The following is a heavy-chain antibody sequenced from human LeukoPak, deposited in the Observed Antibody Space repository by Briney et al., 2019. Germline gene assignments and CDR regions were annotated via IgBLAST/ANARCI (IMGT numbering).Heavy chain of an antibody. CDR3: AVSSGWYVY. Sequence: SETLSLTCAVYGGSFSGYYWSWIRQPPGKGLEWIGEINHSGSTNYNPSLKSRVTISVDTSKNQFSLKLSSVTAADTAVYYCAVSSGWYVYWGQGTLVTVSS. J-gene: IGHJ4*02. CDR2: INHSGST. CDR1: GGSFSGYY. D-gene: IGHD6-19*01. V-gene: IGHV4-34*01.